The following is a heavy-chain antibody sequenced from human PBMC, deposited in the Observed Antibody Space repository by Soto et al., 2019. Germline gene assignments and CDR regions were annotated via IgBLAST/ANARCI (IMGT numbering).Heavy chain of an antibody. CDR1: GFTFSRYE. V-gene: IGHV3-48*03. J-gene: IGHJ4*02. CDR2: LSSSGITI. CDR3: ARGGDYYDSSGYYRPFHY. Sequence: LSGAASGFTFSRYEMQCILQVQGKRLEWVSYLSSSGITIYYGDSVKGRFTISRDNAKNSMYLQMNRPRADDTAVYYCARGGDYYDSSGYYRPFHYWGQGTLVTV. D-gene: IGHD3-22*01.